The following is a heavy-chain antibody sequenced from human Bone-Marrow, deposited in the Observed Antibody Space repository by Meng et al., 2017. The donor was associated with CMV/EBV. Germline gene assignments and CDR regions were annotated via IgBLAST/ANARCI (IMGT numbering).Heavy chain of an antibody. CDR3: ARPGGGPYFGLEV. CDR1: GYTFTRSF. V-gene: IGHV1-46*01. CDR2: INPSGGST. J-gene: IGHJ6*01. D-gene: IGHD2-8*02. Sequence: ASVKVSCKASGYTFTRSFIHWVRQAPGQGLEWMGIINPSGGSTTYAQKFQGRVSMTRDTSTSTVYMDLSSLTFEDTAVYYCARPGGGPYFGLEVWGQGTTVTFSS.